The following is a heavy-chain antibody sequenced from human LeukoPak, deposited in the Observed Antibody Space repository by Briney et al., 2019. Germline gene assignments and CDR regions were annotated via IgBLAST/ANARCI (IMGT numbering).Heavy chain of an antibody. J-gene: IGHJ4*02. D-gene: IGHD5-12*01. V-gene: IGHV4-4*07. CDR3: ARGTIVAPYIDY. Sequence: MASETLSLTCTVSGGSISSYYWSWIRQPAGRGLEWIGRIYDTGSPNYNPSLRSRVTMSVDTSKRQFSLKLTSVTAADTAVYYCARGTIVAPYIDYWGQGTLVTVSS. CDR2: IYDTGSP. CDR1: GGSISSYY.